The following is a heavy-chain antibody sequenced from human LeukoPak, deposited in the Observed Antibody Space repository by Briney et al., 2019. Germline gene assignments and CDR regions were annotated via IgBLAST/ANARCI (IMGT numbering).Heavy chain of an antibody. CDR3: AKDRSSGWYDY. V-gene: IGHV3-23*01. J-gene: IGHJ4*02. Sequence: GGSLRLSCVASGFTLSSYAMSWVRQAPGRGLEWVSGISRSGGGTYYAESAKGRFTISRDNSKNTLYLKMNSLRAEDTAVYYCAKDRSSGWYDYWGQGTLVIVSS. CDR1: GFTLSSYA. CDR2: ISRSGGGT. D-gene: IGHD6-19*01.